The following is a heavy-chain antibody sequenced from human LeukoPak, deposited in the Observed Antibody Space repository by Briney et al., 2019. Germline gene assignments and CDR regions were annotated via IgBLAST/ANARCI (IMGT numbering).Heavy chain of an antibody. J-gene: IGHJ3*02. CDR3: ARDGGVVAARSAFDI. Sequence: GGSLRLSCAASGFTISNYWMSWVRQAPGKGLEWVANIKQAESERFYVDSVKDRFIIFRDNAKNSLYLQMNSLRAEDTAVYYCARDGGVVAARSAFDIWGQGTMVTVSS. V-gene: IGHV3-7*01. CDR1: GFTISNYW. CDR2: IKQAESER. D-gene: IGHD2-15*01.